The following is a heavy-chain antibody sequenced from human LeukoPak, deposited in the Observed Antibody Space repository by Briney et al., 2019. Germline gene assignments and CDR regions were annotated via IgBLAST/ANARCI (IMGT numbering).Heavy chain of an antibody. CDR1: GDNFNRHW. CDR2: IYLGDSDT. D-gene: IGHD6-19*01. Sequence: GESPKVSCKGSGDNFNRHWIGWVRQMSGKGLEWMGIIYLGDSDTRYSPSFQGQIIISADKSISTAYLQWSSLKASDTAIYYCTRHSSYTSGWPLDYWGQGTLVTVSS. CDR3: TRHSSYTSGWPLDY. J-gene: IGHJ4*02. V-gene: IGHV5-51*01.